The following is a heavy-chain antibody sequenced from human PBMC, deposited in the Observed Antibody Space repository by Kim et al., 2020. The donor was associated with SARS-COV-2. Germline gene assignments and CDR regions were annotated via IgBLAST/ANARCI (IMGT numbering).Heavy chain of an antibody. CDR1: GFTISDYY. J-gene: IGHJ4*02. CDR3: AREKTSYSSSCYD. V-gene: IGHV3-11*06. CDR2: ISSNTGYT. D-gene: IGHD6-13*01. Sequence: GGSLRLSCAASGFTISDYYMSWIRQAPGKGQEWVAYISSNTGYTNYADSVRGRFTISRDNAKNSLSLQMNSLRAEDTGVYYCAREKTSYSSSCYDWGQGT.